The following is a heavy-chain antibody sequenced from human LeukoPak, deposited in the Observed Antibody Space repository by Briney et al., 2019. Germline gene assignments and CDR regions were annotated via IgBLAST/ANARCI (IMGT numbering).Heavy chain of an antibody. J-gene: IGHJ4*02. V-gene: IGHV4-39*01. CDR2: IYYSGST. D-gene: IGHD6-13*01. CDR1: GGSISSSSYY. CDR3: ARGRTGWQQLEPLDY. Sequence: NASETLSLTCTVSGGSISSSSYYWGWVRQPPGKGLEWIGSIYYSGSTYYNPSLKSRVTISVDTSKNQFSLKLSSVTAADTAVYYCARGRTGWQQLEPLDYWGQGTLVTVSS.